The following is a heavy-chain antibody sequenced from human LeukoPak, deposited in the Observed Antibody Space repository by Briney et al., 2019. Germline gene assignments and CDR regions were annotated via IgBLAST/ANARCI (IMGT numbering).Heavy chain of an antibody. CDR2: IRYDGSNK. J-gene: IGHJ6*03. CDR3: AKDDRTMVRGVIAYYYYYYMDV. CDR1: GFTFSSYG. D-gene: IGHD3-10*01. V-gene: IGHV3-30*02. Sequence: QPGGSLRLSCAASGFTFSSYGMHWVRQAPGKGLEWVAFIRYDGSNKYYADSVKGRFTISRDNSKNTLYLQMNSLRAEDTAVYYCAKDDRTMVRGVIAYYYYYYMDVWGKGTTVTISS.